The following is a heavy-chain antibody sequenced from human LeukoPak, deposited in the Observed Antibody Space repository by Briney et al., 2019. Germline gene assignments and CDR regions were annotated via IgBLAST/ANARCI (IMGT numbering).Heavy chain of an antibody. Sequence: GGSLRLSCAASGFTVSSNYMSWVRQPPGKGLEWVSGISWNSGSIDYADSVKGRFTISRDNAKNSLYLQMNSLRVEDTAFYYCAKDNRRHYTSGPNPDSLHWGQGALVTVSS. D-gene: IGHD6-19*01. V-gene: IGHV3-9*01. CDR3: AKDNRRHYTSGPNPDSLH. CDR1: GFTVSSNY. J-gene: IGHJ4*02. CDR2: ISWNSGSI.